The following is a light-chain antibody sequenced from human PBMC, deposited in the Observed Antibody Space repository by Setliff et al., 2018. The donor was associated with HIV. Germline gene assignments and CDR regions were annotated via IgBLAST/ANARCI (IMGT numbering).Light chain of an antibody. V-gene: IGLV2-14*03. Sequence: QSALTQPASVSGSPGQSITISCTGTSSDIGTYDYVSWYQQYPGKAPKLMIYSISNRPSGVSIRFSGSKSGNTASLTISGLQAEDEADYYCSSYTTSSFLYVFGTGTKVTVL. CDR3: SSYTTSSFLYV. CDR2: SIS. J-gene: IGLJ1*01. CDR1: SSDIGTYDY.